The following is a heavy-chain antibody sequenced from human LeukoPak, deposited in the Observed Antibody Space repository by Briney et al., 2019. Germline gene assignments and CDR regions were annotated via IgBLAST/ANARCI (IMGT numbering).Heavy chain of an antibody. Sequence: ASETLSLTCTVSGGSISSYYWSWIRQPPGKGLEWIGYIYYSGSTNYNPSLKSRVTISVDTSKNQFSLKLSSVTAADTAVYYCARGYCGGDCYLDYWGQGTLVTVSS. J-gene: IGHJ4*02. CDR3: ARGYCGGDCYLDY. CDR1: GGSISSYY. V-gene: IGHV4-59*08. CDR2: IYYSGST. D-gene: IGHD2-21*02.